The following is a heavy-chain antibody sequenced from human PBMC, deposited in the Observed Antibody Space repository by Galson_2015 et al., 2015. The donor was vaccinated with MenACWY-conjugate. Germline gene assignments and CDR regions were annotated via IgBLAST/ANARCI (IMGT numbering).Heavy chain of an antibody. D-gene: IGHD3-22*01. Sequence: SLRLSCAASGFTFSSYWMSWVRQAPGKGLEWVANIKQGGSEKYYVDSVKGRFTISRDNAKNSLYLQMNSLRAEDTAVYYCARDFHYYDSSGYYYFAYWGQGTLVTVSS. CDR3: ARDFHYYDSSGYYYFAY. J-gene: IGHJ4*02. CDR1: GFTFSSYW. V-gene: IGHV3-7*03. CDR2: IKQGGSEK.